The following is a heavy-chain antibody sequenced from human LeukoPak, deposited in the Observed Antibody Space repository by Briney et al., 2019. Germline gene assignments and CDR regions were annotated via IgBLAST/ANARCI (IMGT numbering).Heavy chain of an antibody. J-gene: IGHJ4*02. D-gene: IGHD2-2*02. V-gene: IGHV3-23*01. CDR1: GFTFSSYE. CDR3: AKDSVIVVVPAAIGM. Sequence: GGSLRLSCAASGFTFSSYEMNWVRQAPGKGLEWVSAISGSGGSTYYADSVKGRFTISRDNSKNTLYLQMNSLRAEDTAVYYCAKDSVIVVVPAAIGMWGQGTLVTVSS. CDR2: ISGSGGST.